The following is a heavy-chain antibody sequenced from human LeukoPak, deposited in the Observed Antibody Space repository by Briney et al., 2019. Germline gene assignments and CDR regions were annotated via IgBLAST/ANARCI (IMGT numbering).Heavy chain of an antibody. D-gene: IGHD6-13*01. CDR3: AKDIDSSSWYYFDY. Sequence: GRSLRLSCAASGFTFDDYAMPWVRQAPGKGLEWVSGISWNSGSIGYADSVKGRFTISRDNAKNSLYLQMNSLRAEDTALYYCAKDIDSSSWYYFDYWGQGTLVTVSS. J-gene: IGHJ4*02. V-gene: IGHV3-9*01. CDR2: ISWNSGSI. CDR1: GFTFDDYA.